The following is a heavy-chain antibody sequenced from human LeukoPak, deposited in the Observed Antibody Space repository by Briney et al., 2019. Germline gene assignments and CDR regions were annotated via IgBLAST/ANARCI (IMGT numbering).Heavy chain of an antibody. Sequence: GESLRLPCAASELTFSNYWMSCVRHAQRKGQEWDPNIKQERSEKYYVDSLQGRFPISRHNAKNSLYLQMNSLSAEDTAVYYCARASYSYGYSFDYWGQGTLVTVSS. CDR3: ARASYSYGYSFDY. V-gene: IGHV3-7*03. D-gene: IGHD5-18*01. CDR1: ELTFSNYW. CDR2: IKQERSEK. J-gene: IGHJ4*02.